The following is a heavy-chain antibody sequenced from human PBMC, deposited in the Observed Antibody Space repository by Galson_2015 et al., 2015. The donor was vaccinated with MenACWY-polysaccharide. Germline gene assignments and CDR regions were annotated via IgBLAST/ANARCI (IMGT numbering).Heavy chain of an antibody. CDR2: MNPNSGNS. D-gene: IGHD4-17*01. Sequence: PVKVSCKASGYTFTNYDINWVRQAPGQGLEWMAWMNPNSGNSGYAQKFHGRVTLTKDTSINTAYLELSSLRSEDTAMYYCARTIGDFDYWGQGTLVTVSS. V-gene: IGHV1-8*01. CDR3: ARTIGDFDY. J-gene: IGHJ4*02. CDR1: GYTFTNYD.